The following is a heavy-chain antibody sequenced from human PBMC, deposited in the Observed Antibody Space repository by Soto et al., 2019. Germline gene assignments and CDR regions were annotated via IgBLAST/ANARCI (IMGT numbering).Heavy chain of an antibody. V-gene: IGHV2-5*02. Sequence: QITLRESGPALVRPTQTLTLTCTFSGFSLSSNRVGVGWIRQPPGKALEWLALIYWDDDHRYSPSLKTRLTITKDTSKNQVVLTMTKLDPVDTATYYCAREMYYSTYFDSWGQGTLVTVSS. J-gene: IGHJ4*02. CDR2: IYWDDDH. CDR3: AREMYYSTYFDS. D-gene: IGHD3-10*01. CDR1: GFSLSSNRVG.